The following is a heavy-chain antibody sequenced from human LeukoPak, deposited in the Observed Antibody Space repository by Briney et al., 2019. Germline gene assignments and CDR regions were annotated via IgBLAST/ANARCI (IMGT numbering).Heavy chain of an antibody. J-gene: IGHJ3*01. Sequence: PGGSLRLSCAVSGFAFRDYAMSWVRQAPGKGLEWVSVISGSGATTHYTDSVKGRFTVSRDNYKNTVSLQMNSLRAEDTAVYYCARDIQLSTWGLGTMVTVSS. CDR1: GFAFRDYA. V-gene: IGHV3-23*01. CDR2: ISGSGATT. D-gene: IGHD5-24*01. CDR3: ARDIQLST.